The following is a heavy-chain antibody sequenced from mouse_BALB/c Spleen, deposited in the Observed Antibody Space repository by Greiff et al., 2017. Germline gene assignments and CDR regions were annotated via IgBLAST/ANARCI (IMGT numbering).Heavy chain of an antibody. CDR1: GYSFTGYY. CDR3: ARFITTVYFDD. CDR2: INPYNGAT. Sequence: VQLQQSGPELVKPGASVKISCKASGYSFTGYYMHWVKQSHVKSLEWIGRINPYNGATSYNQNFKDKASLTVDKSSSTAYMELHSLTSEDSAVYYCARFITTVYFDDWGQGTTLTVSS. J-gene: IGHJ2*01. D-gene: IGHD1-1*01. V-gene: IGHV1-31*01.